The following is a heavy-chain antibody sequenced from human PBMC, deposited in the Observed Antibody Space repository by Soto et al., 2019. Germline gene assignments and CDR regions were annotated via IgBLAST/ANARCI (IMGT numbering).Heavy chain of an antibody. Sequence: ASVKVSCKASGYTFTSYGISWVRQAPGQGLEWMGWISAYNGNTNYAQKLQGRVTMTTDTSTSTAYMELRSLRSDDTAVYYCARDSSGYNFPDNWFDPWGQGTLVTV. CDR2: ISAYNGNT. J-gene: IGHJ5*02. CDR1: GYTFTSYG. D-gene: IGHD3-22*01. CDR3: ARDSSGYNFPDNWFDP. V-gene: IGHV1-18*01.